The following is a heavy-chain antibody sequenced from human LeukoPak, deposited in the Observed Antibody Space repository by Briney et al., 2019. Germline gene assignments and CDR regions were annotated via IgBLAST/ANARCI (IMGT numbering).Heavy chain of an antibody. J-gene: IGHJ4*02. CDR3: ARAMKTFSLATPTGSFDF. CDR2: IRRSGGTS. CDR1: GVTPRDYE. D-gene: IGHD3-3*02. V-gene: IGHV3-23*01. Sequence: PGGSLRLSCVVSGVTPRDYEMSSVPQAPGKGLKCVAAIRRSGGTSYVADSVKGRFTISRDNSENTQYLAMNSLRVDDTAFYYCARAMKTFSLATPTGSFDFWGPGALVTVSS.